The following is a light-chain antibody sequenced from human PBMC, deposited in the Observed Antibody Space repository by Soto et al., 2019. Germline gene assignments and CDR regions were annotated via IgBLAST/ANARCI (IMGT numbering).Light chain of an antibody. V-gene: IGKV1-5*03. Sequence: DIHMTQSPSTLSASLGDRVTITCRASQNINSWLAWYQQKPGKVPKLLIYEASSLEKGVPARFGGSGSGTEFTLTISSLQPDDFATYYCQQYNVYSWTFGQGTKVDI. CDR1: QNINSW. CDR3: QQYNVYSWT. CDR2: EAS. J-gene: IGKJ1*01.